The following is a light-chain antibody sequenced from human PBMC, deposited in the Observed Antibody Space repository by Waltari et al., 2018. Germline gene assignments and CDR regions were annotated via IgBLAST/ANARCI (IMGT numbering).Light chain of an antibody. V-gene: IGKV1-5*03. CDR2: QPS. J-gene: IGKJ1*01. CDR3: QQYNSHRT. Sequence: DIQMTQSPSTLSASVGDRVPITCRASQSSSTWLAWFQQKPGKAPNLLSDQPSSLQSGVPSRFSGSGSGTEFTLTISSLQPDEFATYYCQQYNSHRTFGQGTKVDMK. CDR1: QSSSTW.